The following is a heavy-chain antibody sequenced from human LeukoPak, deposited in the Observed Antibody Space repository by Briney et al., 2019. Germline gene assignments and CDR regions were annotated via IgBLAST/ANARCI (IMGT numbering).Heavy chain of an antibody. J-gene: IGHJ6*03. CDR3: ARAGRKSRGVDIVRKKETGYYYYMDV. CDR1: GFTFSSYE. Sequence: PGGSLRLSCAASGFTFSSYEMNWVRQAPGKGLEWVANIKQDGSEKYYVDSVKGRFSISRDNTKNSLYLQMNSLRAEDTAVYYCARAGRKSRGVDIVRKKETGYYYYMDVWGKGTTVTVSS. CDR2: IKQDGSEK. V-gene: IGHV3-7*01. D-gene: IGHD2-15*01.